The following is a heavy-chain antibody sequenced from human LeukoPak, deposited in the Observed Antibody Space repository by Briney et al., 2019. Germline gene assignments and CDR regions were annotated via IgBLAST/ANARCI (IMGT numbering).Heavy chain of an antibody. V-gene: IGHV3-74*01. CDR3: ARGGIRGNYYYGMDV. D-gene: IGHD2/OR15-2a*01. Sequence: GGSLRLSCAASGFTFSSYWMHWVRHAPGKGLVWVSRINSDGSSTSYADSVKGRFTISRDNAKNTLYLQMNGLRAEDTAVYYCARGGIRGNYYYGMDVWGQGTTVTVSS. CDR1: GFTFSSYW. CDR2: INSDGSST. J-gene: IGHJ6*02.